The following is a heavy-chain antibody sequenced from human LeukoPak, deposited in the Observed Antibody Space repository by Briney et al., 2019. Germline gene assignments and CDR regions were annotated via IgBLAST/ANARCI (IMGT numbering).Heavy chain of an antibody. CDR3: ARGGAAMAYY. Sequence: GGSLRFSCSASGFTFSSYWMHWARQAPGKGLVWVSRINSDGSSTSYADSVKGRFTISRDNAKNTLYLQMNSLRAEYTAVYYCARGGAAMAYYWGQGTLVTVSS. CDR2: INSDGSST. CDR1: GFTFSSYW. D-gene: IGHD5-18*01. V-gene: IGHV3-74*01. J-gene: IGHJ4*02.